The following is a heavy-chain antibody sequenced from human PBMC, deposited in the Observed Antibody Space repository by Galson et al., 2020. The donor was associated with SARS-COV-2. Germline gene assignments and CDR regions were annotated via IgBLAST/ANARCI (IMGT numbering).Heavy chain of an antibody. J-gene: IGHJ4*02. D-gene: IGHD1-26*01. CDR2: ISSSGSTI. Sequence: GGSLRLSCAASGFKFSDYYMNWIRQAPGKGLEWVSYISSSGSTIYYADSVKGRFTISRDNAKNSLYLQMNTLTAEDTAVYYCARARWEGTGPDFWCQGTLVTVSS. CDR1: GFKFSDYY. CDR3: ARARWEGTGPDF. V-gene: IGHV3-11*01.